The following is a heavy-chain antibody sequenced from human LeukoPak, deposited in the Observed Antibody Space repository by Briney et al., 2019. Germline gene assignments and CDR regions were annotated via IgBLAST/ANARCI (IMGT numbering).Heavy chain of an antibody. CDR2: IYMSGST. CDR1: GFIVSNNY. CDR3: ARGSTGWSRGDY. V-gene: IGHV3-66*01. Sequence: PGGSLRLSCAASGFIVSNNYMSWVRQAPGMGLEWVSVIYMSGSTYYADSVKGRFTIFRDNSNNTVYLQMNSLRADDTAVYYCARGSTGWSRGDYWGRGTLVTVSS. D-gene: IGHD2-2*01. J-gene: IGHJ4*02.